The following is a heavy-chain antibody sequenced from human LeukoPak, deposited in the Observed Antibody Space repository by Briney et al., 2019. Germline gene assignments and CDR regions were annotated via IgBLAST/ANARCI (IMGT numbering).Heavy chain of an antibody. Sequence: GGSLRLSCAASGFTFDDYAMHWVRQAPGKGLEWVSGISWNSGSIGYADSVKGRFTISRDNAKNSLYLQMNSLRAEDTALYYYAKDRTPGGSAGYFDYWGQGTLVTVSS. CDR3: AKDRTPGGSAGYFDY. V-gene: IGHV3-9*01. CDR2: ISWNSGSI. J-gene: IGHJ4*02. CDR1: GFTFDDYA. D-gene: IGHD2-15*01.